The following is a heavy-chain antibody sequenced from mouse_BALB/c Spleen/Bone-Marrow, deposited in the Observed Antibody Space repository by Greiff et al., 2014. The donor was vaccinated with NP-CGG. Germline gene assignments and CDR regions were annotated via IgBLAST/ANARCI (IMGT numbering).Heavy chain of an antibody. CDR3: ARWVPYWEFAY. J-gene: IGHJ3*01. CDR1: GYTFSSYW. Sequence: QVQLQQSGAELMKPGASVKISCTATGYTFSSYWIEWVRQRPGHGLEWIGEILPGSGSTNYNEKFKGKATFTADTSSDTAYMQLSSLTSEDSAVYYCARWVPYWEFAYWGQGTLVTVSA. V-gene: IGHV1-9*01. CDR2: ILPGSGST. D-gene: IGHD4-1*01.